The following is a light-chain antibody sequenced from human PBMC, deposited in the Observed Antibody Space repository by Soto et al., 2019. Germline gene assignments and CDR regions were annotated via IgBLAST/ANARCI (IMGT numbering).Light chain of an antibody. J-gene: IGKJ1*01. CDR3: QQYGSSPRT. CDR2: DAS. Sequence: ENVLTQSPGTLSLSPRERATLSCRASQSVSSNYLAWYQQKPCQAPRLLIYDASSRATGIPDRFSGSGSGTDFTLTISRLEPEDFAVYFCQQYGSSPRTFGQGTKV. V-gene: IGKV3-20*01. CDR1: QSVSSNY.